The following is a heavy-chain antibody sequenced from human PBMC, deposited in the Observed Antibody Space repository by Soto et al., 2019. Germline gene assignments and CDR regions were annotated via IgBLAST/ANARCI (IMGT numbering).Heavy chain of an antibody. CDR2: IIPIFGTA. CDR1: GGTFSRYG. D-gene: IGHD1-1*01. J-gene: IGHJ6*02. Sequence: QVQLVQSGAEVKKPGSSVKVSCKASGGTFSRYGISWVRQAPGQGLEWMGGIIPIFGTANYAQKFQGRVTITADESTSTAYMELSSLRSEDTAVYYCASQTGTTGNYYYGMDLWGQGTTVPVSS. V-gene: IGHV1-69*12. CDR3: ASQTGTTGNYYYGMDL.